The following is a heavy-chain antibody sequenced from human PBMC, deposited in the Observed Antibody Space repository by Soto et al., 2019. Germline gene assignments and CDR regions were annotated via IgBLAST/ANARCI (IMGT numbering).Heavy chain of an antibody. J-gene: IGHJ4*02. CDR2: INAGNGNT. D-gene: IGHD3-22*01. Sequence: QVQLVQSGAEVKKPGASVKVSCKASGYTFTSYAMHWVRQAPGQRLEWMGWINAGNGNTKYSQKFQGRVTITRDTSASTTYMELSSLRSEDTAVYYCARDYDSSGYHDYWGQGTLVTVSS. CDR3: ARDYDSSGYHDY. CDR1: GYTFTSYA. V-gene: IGHV1-3*01.